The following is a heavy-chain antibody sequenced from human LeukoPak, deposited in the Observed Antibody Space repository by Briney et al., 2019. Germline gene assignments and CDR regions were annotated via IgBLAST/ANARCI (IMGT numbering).Heavy chain of an antibody. Sequence: PSQTLSLTCAVSGGSISSGGYYWSWIRQPPGKGLEWIGYIYYSGSTNYNPSLKSRVTISVDTSKNQFSLKLSSVTAADTAVYYCARGTGIVGATALFDYWGQGTLVTVSS. CDR3: ARGTGIVGATALFDY. D-gene: IGHD1-26*01. V-gene: IGHV4-61*08. CDR1: GGSISSGGYY. CDR2: IYYSGST. J-gene: IGHJ4*02.